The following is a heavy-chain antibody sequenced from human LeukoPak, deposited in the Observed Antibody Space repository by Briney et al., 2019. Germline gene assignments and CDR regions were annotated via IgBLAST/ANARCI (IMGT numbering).Heavy chain of an antibody. V-gene: IGHV3-9*01. Sequence: GGSLRLSCTASGFIFNDYGMHWVRQGPGKGLEWVSGISWNSGSKGYADSVKGRFTISRDNAKNALYLQMNSLRTEDTALYYCAKDTDYYAGLDAWGQGTTVTVSS. CDR1: GFIFNDYG. CDR3: AKDTDYYAGLDA. J-gene: IGHJ6*02. D-gene: IGHD3-9*01. CDR2: ISWNSGSK.